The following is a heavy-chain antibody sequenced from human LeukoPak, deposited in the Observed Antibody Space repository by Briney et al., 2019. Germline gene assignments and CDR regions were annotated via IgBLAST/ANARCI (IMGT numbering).Heavy chain of an antibody. D-gene: IGHD7-27*01. J-gene: IGHJ4*02. Sequence: GASVKVSCKASGGTFSSYAISWVRQAPGQGLEWMGGIIPIFGTANYAQKFQGRVTITADESTSTAYMELSSLRSEDTAVYYCARGTYETGDSPFGYWGQGTLVTVSS. CDR3: ARGTYETGDSPFGY. CDR2: IIPIFGTA. V-gene: IGHV1-69*13. CDR1: GGTFSSYA.